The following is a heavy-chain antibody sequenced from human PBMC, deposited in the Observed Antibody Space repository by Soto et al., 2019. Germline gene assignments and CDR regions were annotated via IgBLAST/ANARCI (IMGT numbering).Heavy chain of an antibody. D-gene: IGHD3-9*01. Sequence: QVQLVESGGGVLQPGRSLRLSCGASGFTFSSYGMHWVRHAPGKGLEWVAIISYDGSNKYYVDCVKGRFTISRDNSKNTQYLQVNSPRAEDTEVYYSAKHRVAWLFSTHLDYCGQGALVTVSS. CDR2: ISYDGSNK. V-gene: IGHV3-30*18. CDR1: GFTFSSYG. CDR3: AKHRVAWLFSTHLDY. J-gene: IGHJ4*02.